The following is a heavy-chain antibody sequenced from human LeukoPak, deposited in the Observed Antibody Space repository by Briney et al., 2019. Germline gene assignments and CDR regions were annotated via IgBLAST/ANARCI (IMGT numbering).Heavy chain of an antibody. CDR1: GGTFISYA. V-gene: IGHV1-69*04. Sequence: SVKVSCKASGGTFISYAISWVRQAPGQGLEWMGRIIPILGIANYAQKFQGRVTITADKSTSTAYMELSSLRSEDTAVYYCARDSIGSSGYYPIGIDYWGQGTLVTVSS. D-gene: IGHD3-22*01. CDR3: ARDSIGSSGYYPIGIDY. J-gene: IGHJ4*02. CDR2: IIPILGIA.